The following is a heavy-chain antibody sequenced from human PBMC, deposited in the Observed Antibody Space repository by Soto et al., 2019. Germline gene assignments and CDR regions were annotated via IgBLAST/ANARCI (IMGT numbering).Heavy chain of an antibody. CDR1: GYTLNNYY. Sequence: QAQVVQSGAEVKEPGASVKVSCKTSGYTLNNYYIHWARQAPGQGLQWMGMINVRGGNTFYAQEFQVRVAMTSVTSASTVYMELNGLTSDDTAVYYCATSLGREFATGDYWGQGSLVTVSS. CDR2: INVRGGNT. V-gene: IGHV1-46*02. CDR3: ATSLGREFATGDY. D-gene: IGHD2-15*01. J-gene: IGHJ4*02.